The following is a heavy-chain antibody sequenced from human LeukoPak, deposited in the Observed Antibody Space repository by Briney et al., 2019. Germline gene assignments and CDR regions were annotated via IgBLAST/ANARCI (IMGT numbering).Heavy chain of an antibody. CDR2: IKSDGSST. CDR1: GFSFSIYW. Sequence: GSLRLSCASSGFSFSIYWVHWVRQVPGKGLVWVSHIKSDGSSTSYADSVKGRFTISRDNAKNTLYLQMNSLRAEDTAVYYCARDRGYGFDYWGQGTLVTVSS. V-gene: IGHV3-74*01. CDR3: ARDRGYGFDY. D-gene: IGHD5-18*01. J-gene: IGHJ4*02.